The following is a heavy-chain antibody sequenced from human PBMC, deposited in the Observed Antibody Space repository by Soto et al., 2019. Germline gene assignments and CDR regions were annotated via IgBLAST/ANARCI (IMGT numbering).Heavy chain of an antibody. J-gene: IGHJ4*02. D-gene: IGHD3-10*01. CDR1: GFTFSSYW. CDR3: ASLFYGSGSLVFDY. CDR2: IKQDGSEK. V-gene: IGHV3-7*03. Sequence: QPGGSLRLSCAASGFTFSSYWMSWARQAPGKGLEWVANIKQDGSEKYYVDSVKGRFTISRDNAKNSLYLQMNSLRAEDTAVYYCASLFYGSGSLVFDYWGQGTLVTVSS.